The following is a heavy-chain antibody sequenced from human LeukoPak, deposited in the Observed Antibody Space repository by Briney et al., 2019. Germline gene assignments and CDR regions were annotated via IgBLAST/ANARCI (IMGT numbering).Heavy chain of an antibody. V-gene: IGHV3-23*01. Sequence: GGSLRLSCAASGFTFSSYGMNWDRQAPGKGLEWVSGIGVGGTTYYADSVKGRFTISRDTSKNTLYLQMNSLRVEDTAVYYCAKTQGYYDCWGQGTLVTVSS. J-gene: IGHJ4*02. D-gene: IGHD3-22*01. CDR3: AKTQGYYDC. CDR1: GFTFSSYG. CDR2: IGVGGTT.